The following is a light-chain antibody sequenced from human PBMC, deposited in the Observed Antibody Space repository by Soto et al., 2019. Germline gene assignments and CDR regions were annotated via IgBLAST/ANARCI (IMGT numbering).Light chain of an antibody. CDR1: SSDIGPYNY. Sequence: QSALTQPASVSGSPGQSIAISCTGTSSDIGPYNYVSWYQQHPGNAPRLLIYDVTNRPSGVSDRFSGSKSGSTASLTISGLQDEDEADYYCTSYRSSTLFVFGPGTKVTVL. J-gene: IGLJ1*01. CDR2: DVT. V-gene: IGLV2-14*03. CDR3: TSYRSSTLFV.